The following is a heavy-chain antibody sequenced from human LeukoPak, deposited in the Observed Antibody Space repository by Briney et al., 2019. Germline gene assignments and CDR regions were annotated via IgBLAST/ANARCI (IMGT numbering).Heavy chain of an antibody. D-gene: IGHD6-19*01. CDR2: IYHTGSA. J-gene: IGHJ4*02. CDR1: GGSISSYY. Sequence: PSETLSLTCSVSGGSISSYYWSWLRQPPGKGLEWIGYIYHTGSAHYNPSLKSRVTMSVDTSKNQFSLKLSSVTAADTAVYYCARDQCGSSGCRYFGYWGQGTLVTVAS. CDR3: ARDQCGSSGCRYFGY. V-gene: IGHV4-59*01.